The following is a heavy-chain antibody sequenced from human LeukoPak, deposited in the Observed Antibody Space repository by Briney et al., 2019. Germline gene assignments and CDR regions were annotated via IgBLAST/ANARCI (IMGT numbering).Heavy chain of an antibody. CDR3: ARVVVVPAAMTTGVGEYYYYMDV. CDR2: ISAYNGNT. V-gene: IGHV1-18*01. D-gene: IGHD2-2*01. J-gene: IGHJ6*03. Sequence: ASVKVSCKTSGYSFSIYGLTWVRQAPGQGLEWMGWISAYNGNTIYAQKLQGRLTMTTDTSTSTAYMELRSLSSDDTAVYYCARVVVVPAAMTTGVGEYYYYMDVWGKGTTVTVSS. CDR1: GYSFSIYG.